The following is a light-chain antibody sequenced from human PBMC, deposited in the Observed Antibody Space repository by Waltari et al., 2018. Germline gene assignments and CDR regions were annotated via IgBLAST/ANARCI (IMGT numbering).Light chain of an antibody. Sequence: QSALTQPPSASGSPGQSVTLSCTGTSADVGGHHYVPCYQHHPGQAPKLLVYDVTKPPSGVPDRFSGSKSGNTASLTVSGLQAEDEAHYYCCSYAGSNTLAFGGGTKLTVL. V-gene: IGLV2-8*01. CDR2: DVT. J-gene: IGLJ2*01. CDR1: SADVGGHHY. CDR3: CSYAGSNTLA.